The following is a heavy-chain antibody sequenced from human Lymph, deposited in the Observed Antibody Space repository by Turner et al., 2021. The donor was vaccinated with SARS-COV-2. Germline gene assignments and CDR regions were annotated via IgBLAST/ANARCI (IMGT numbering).Heavy chain of an antibody. CDR3: ARDRDSSGWVDY. CDR1: GFTFSSYA. J-gene: IGHJ4*02. V-gene: IGHV3-30*04. D-gene: IGHD3-22*01. CDR2: ISYDGSDK. Sequence: QVQLVESGGGVFQPGRSLRLSCAASGFTFSSYAMHWVRQAPGKGLEWVAFISYDGSDKYYADSVKGRFTFSRDNSKNTLYLQMNSLRAEDTAVYYCARDRDSSGWVDYWGQGTLVTVSS.